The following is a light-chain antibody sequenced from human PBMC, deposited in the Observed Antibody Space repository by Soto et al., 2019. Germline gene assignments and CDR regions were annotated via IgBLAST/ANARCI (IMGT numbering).Light chain of an antibody. CDR1: QGISSY. V-gene: IGKV1-9*01. CDR3: QQVNSYPYT. Sequence: DIQLTQSPSFLSASVGDRVTITCRASQGISSYLGWYQQKPGKAPNLLIFAASTLQDGVPSRFSGSGSGTEFTLTISDLQPEDCATYYCQQVNSYPYTFGQGTTLAI. CDR2: AAS. J-gene: IGKJ2*01.